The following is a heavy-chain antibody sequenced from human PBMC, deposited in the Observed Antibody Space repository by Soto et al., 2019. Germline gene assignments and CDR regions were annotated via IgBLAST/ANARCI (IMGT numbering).Heavy chain of an antibody. J-gene: IGHJ4*02. D-gene: IGHD3-3*01. CDR3: AGVRGDFWSGYSTGMVAH. V-gene: IGHV3-48*03. Sequence: GGSLRLSCAASGFTFSSYAMSWVRQAPGKGLEWVSYISSSGTTMYYTDSVKGRFIISRDNAKNSLHLQMNSLRAEDTAVYYCAGVRGDFWSGYSTGMVAHWGQGTLVTVSS. CDR1: GFTFSSYA. CDR2: ISSSGTTM.